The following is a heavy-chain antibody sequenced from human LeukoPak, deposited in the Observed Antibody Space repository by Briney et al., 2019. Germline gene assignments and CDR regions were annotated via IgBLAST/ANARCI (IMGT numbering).Heavy chain of an antibody. CDR3: AKDFSVYYYDGRVLDY. Sequence: GGSLRLSCAASGFTFSSYGIHWVRQAPGKGLEGVAFIRYDGSNKYYADSVMGLFTISRDNSKNTLYLQMNRLRAEDTAVYYCAKDFSVYYYDGRVLDYWGQGTLVTVSS. CDR2: IRYDGSNK. V-gene: IGHV3-30*02. CDR1: GFTFSSYG. D-gene: IGHD3-22*01. J-gene: IGHJ4*02.